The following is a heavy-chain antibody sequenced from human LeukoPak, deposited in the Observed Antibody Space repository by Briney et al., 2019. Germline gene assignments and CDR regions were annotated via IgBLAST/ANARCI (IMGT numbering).Heavy chain of an antibody. Sequence: GGSLRLSCAASGFTFSSYATHWVRQAPGKGLDWVAVISYDGSNKYYADSVKGRFTISRDNSKNTLYLQMNSLRAEDTAVYYCARAYCSGDTCYSATDWGQGTLVTVSS. CDR2: ISYDGSNK. CDR3: ARAYCSGDTCYSATD. D-gene: IGHD2-15*01. CDR1: GFTFSSYA. J-gene: IGHJ4*02. V-gene: IGHV3-30*04.